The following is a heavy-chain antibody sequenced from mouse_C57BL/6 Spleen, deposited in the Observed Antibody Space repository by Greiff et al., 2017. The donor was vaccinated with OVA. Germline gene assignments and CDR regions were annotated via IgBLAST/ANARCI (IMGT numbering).Heavy chain of an antibody. CDR3: ARGPNYYGSSYSYYFDY. Sequence: EVMLVESGGGLVKPGGSLKLSCAASGFTFSSYAMSWVRQTPEKRLEWVATISDGGSYTYYPDNVKGRFTISRDNAKNNLYLQMSHLKSEDTAMYYCARGPNYYGSSYSYYFDYWGQGTTLTVSS. CDR1: GFTFSSYA. V-gene: IGHV5-4*03. J-gene: IGHJ2*01. D-gene: IGHD1-1*01. CDR2: ISDGGSYT.